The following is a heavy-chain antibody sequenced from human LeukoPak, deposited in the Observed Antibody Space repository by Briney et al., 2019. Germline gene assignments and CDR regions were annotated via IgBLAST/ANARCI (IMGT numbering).Heavy chain of an antibody. J-gene: IGHJ3*02. CDR2: IYYSGST. CDR1: GGSISSYY. D-gene: IGHD4-11*01. CDR3: ASNSNYVGSAFDI. V-gene: IGHV4-59*12. Sequence: PSETLSLTCTVSGGSISSYYWSWIRQPPGKGLEWIGYIYYSGSTNYNPSLKSRVTMSVDTSKNQFSLKLSSVTAADTAVYYCASNSNYVGSAFDIWGQGTMVTVSS.